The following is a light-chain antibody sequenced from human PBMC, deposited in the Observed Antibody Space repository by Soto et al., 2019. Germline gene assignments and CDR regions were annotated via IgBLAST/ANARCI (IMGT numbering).Light chain of an antibody. CDR2: EVS. V-gene: IGLV2-8*01. CDR1: SSDVGGYNY. Sequence: QAVLTQSPSASGSPGQSVTISCTGTSSDVGGYNYVSWYQQHPGKAPKLMIYEVSKWPSGVPDRFSGSKSGNTASLTVSGLQAEDEADYYCSSYAGSSNWVFGGGTKVTVL. CDR3: SSYAGSSNWV. J-gene: IGLJ3*02.